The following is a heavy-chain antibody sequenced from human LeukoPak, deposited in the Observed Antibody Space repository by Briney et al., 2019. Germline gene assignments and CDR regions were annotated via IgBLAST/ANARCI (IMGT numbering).Heavy chain of an antibody. V-gene: IGHV3-33*06. J-gene: IGHJ4*02. CDR3: AKVAEQLVHSSHYFDY. Sequence: GGSLRLSCAASGFTFSTYGMHWVRQAPGKGLEWVAVIWCDGSNKYYADSVKGRFTISRDNSKNTLYLQMNSLRAEDTAVYYCAKVAEQLVHSSHYFDYWGQGTLVTFSS. CDR2: IWCDGSNK. D-gene: IGHD6-6*01. CDR1: GFTFSTYG.